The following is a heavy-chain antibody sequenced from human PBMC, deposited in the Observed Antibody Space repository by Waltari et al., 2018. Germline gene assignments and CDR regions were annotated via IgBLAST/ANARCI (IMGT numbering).Heavy chain of an antibody. Sequence: EVQLLESGGGLVQPGGSLRLSCAASGFTFSSYAMSWVRQAPGKGLEWVSVIYSGGSSTYYADSVKGRFTISRDNSKNTLYLQMNSLRAEDTAVYYCATRRWGDYPDYWGQGTLVTVSS. V-gene: IGHV3-23*03. CDR1: GFTFSSYA. D-gene: IGHD1-26*01. CDR2: IYSGGSST. CDR3: ATRRWGDYPDY. J-gene: IGHJ4*02.